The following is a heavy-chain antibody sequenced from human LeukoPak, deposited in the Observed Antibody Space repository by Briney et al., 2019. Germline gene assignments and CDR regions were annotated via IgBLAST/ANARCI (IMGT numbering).Heavy chain of an antibody. CDR1: GGTFSSYA. Sequence: ASVKVSCKASGGTFSSYAISWVRQAPGQGLEWMGRIIPILGIANYAQKFQGRVTITADKSTSTAYMELSSLRSEDTAVYFCAKDGYNWIPFDDWGQGTLVTVSS. J-gene: IGHJ4*02. CDR3: AKDGYNWIPFDD. D-gene: IGHD1-20*01. CDR2: IIPILGIA. V-gene: IGHV1-69*04.